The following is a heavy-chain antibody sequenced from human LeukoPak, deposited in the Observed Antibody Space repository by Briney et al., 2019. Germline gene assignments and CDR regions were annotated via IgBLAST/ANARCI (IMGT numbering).Heavy chain of an antibody. D-gene: IGHD6-13*01. V-gene: IGHV4-59*01. CDR2: IYYSGST. Sequence: SETLSLTCTVSGGSISSYYWSWIRQPPGKGLEWIGYIYYSGSTNYNPSLKSRVTISVDTSKNQFSLKLSSVTAADTAVYYCARAGEQQLPDAFDIWGQGTMVTVSS. CDR3: ARAGEQQLPDAFDI. CDR1: GGSISSYY. J-gene: IGHJ3*02.